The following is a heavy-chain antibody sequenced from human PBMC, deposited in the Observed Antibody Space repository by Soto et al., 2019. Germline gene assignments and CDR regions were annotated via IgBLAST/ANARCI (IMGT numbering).Heavy chain of an antibody. J-gene: IGHJ6*02. D-gene: IGHD5-12*01. Sequence: QVQLVQSGAEVKKPGASVKVSCKASGYTFTSYAMHWVRQAPGQRLEWMGWINAGNGNTKYSQKFQGRVTITRDTSASTAYMELSSLRSEETAVYYCASSYSGYDLNYYYGMDVWGQGTTVTVSS. V-gene: IGHV1-3*01. CDR2: INAGNGNT. CDR3: ASSYSGYDLNYYYGMDV. CDR1: GYTFTSYA.